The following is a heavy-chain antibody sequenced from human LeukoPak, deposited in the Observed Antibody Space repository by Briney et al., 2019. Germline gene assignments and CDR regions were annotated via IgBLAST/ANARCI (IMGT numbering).Heavy chain of an antibody. J-gene: IGHJ1*01. Sequence: SQTLSLTCAISGDSVSSNSAAWNWIRQSPSIGLEWLGRTYYRSKWYNDYAVSVKSRITINPDTSKNQFSLQLNSVTPEDTAVYYCARVSGGSQGVFQHWGQGSLVTVSS. CDR2: TYYRSKWYN. V-gene: IGHV6-1*01. CDR1: GDSVSSNSAA. D-gene: IGHD1-26*01. CDR3: ARVSGGSQGVFQH.